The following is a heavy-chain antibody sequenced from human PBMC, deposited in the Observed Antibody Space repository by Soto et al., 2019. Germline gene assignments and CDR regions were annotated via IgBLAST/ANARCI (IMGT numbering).Heavy chain of an antibody. CDR2: IDHSGYT. Sequence: SGPLCVTCGVEWGSFIGYYWSWIRQPPGKGLEWIGEIDHSGYTNYNPSLKSRVTISVDTSKNQFSLRLTSVTAADTAVYYCARVRDWFDPWGQGTLVTVSS. CDR1: WGSFIGYY. J-gene: IGHJ5*02. D-gene: IGHD3-3*01. CDR3: ARVRDWFDP. V-gene: IGHV4-34*01.